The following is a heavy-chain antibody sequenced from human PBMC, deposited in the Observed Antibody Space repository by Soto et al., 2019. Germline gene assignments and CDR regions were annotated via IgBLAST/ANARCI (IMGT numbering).Heavy chain of an antibody. J-gene: IGHJ3*02. CDR1: GFTFISYA. CDR3: ARDLTAAAGAVYAFDI. D-gene: IGHD6-13*01. V-gene: IGHV3-30-3*01. CDR2: ISYDGSNK. Sequence: WGSLRLSCAASGFTFISYAIHLFRQSPFKGLEWVAVISYDGSNKYYADSVKGRFTISRDNSKNTLYLQMNSLRAEDTAVYYCARDLTAAAGAVYAFDIWGQGTMVTVSS.